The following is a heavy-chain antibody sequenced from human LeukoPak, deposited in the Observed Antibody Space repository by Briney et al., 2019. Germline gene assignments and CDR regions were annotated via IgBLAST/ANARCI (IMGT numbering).Heavy chain of an antibody. Sequence: SETLFLTCTVSGGSISTTGYYWAWIRQPPGKGLQWIASIYYSGSTYYNSSLKSRVTISVDTSKNQFSLKLSSMTAADTAVYYCASDKGYSNNYFDYWGQGTLVTVSS. V-gene: IGHV4-39*02. CDR3: ASDKGYSNNYFDY. CDR1: GGSISTTGYY. J-gene: IGHJ4*02. D-gene: IGHD6-13*01. CDR2: IYYSGST.